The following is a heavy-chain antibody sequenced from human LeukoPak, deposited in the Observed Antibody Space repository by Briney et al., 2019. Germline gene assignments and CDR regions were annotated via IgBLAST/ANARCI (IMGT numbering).Heavy chain of an antibody. CDR1: GFTFSSYS. D-gene: IGHD4-17*01. CDR3: ARLVTSVTDSNRGVYFHH. CDR2: ISSSSSYI. Sequence: PGGSLRLSCAASGFTFSSYSMNWVRQAPGKGLEWVSSISSSSSYIYYADSVKGRFTISRDNAKNSLYLQMNSLRAEDTAVYYCARLVTSVTDSNRGVYFHHWGQGTLVTVSS. J-gene: IGHJ1*01. V-gene: IGHV3-21*01.